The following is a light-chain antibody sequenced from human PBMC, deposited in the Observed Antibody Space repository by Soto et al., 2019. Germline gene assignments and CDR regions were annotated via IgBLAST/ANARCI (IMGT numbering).Light chain of an antibody. Sequence: QSALTQPASVSGSPGQSVTISCTGTSSDVGGYNYVSWYQQHPGRSPKVIIYDVRNRPSGVSDRFSGSKSGNTASLTISGLQAEDVADYYCSSYTTRNTLVFGGGTKLTVL. J-gene: IGLJ2*01. V-gene: IGLV2-14*03. CDR2: DVR. CDR3: SSYTTRNTLV. CDR1: SSDVGGYNY.